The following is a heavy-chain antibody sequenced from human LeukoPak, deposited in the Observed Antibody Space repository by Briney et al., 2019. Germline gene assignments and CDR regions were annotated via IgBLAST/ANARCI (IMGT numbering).Heavy chain of an antibody. Sequence: GGSLRLSCAASGFTFSIYAMNWVRQAPEKGLEWVSGISGSGGSTYYADSVKGRFTISRDNPKNTLNLQMNSLRAEDTAVYYCARSGGSGSYYKWFDPWGQGTLVTVSS. CDR2: ISGSGGST. J-gene: IGHJ5*02. D-gene: IGHD3-10*01. V-gene: IGHV3-23*01. CDR3: ARSGGSGSYYKWFDP. CDR1: GFTFSIYA.